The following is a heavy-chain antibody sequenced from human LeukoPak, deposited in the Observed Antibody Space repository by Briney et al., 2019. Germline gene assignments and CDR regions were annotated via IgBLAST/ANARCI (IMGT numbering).Heavy chain of an antibody. V-gene: IGHV4-39*01. CDR1: GGSISSSSYY. Sequence: SETLSLTCTVSGGSISSSSYYWGWIRQPPGKGLEWIGSIYYSGSTYYNPSLKSRVTISVDTSKNQFSLKLSSVTAADTAVYYCARQYYDFWSGHLGYFDYWGQGTLVTVSS. D-gene: IGHD3-3*01. CDR3: ARQYYDFWSGHLGYFDY. CDR2: IYYSGST. J-gene: IGHJ4*02.